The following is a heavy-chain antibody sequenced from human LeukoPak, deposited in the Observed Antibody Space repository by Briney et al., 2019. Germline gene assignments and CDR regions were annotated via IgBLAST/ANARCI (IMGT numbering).Heavy chain of an antibody. D-gene: IGHD3-22*01. CDR3: ARASDRGGSHFDY. CDR1: GGSISSGGYY. J-gene: IGHJ4*02. CDR2: IYYSGST. Sequence: SQTLSLTCSVSGGSISSGGYYWSWIRQHPGKGLEWIGYIYYSGSTYYNPSLKSRVTISVDTSKNQFSLKLSSVTAADTAVYYCARASDRGGSHFDYWGQGTLVTVSS. V-gene: IGHV4-31*03.